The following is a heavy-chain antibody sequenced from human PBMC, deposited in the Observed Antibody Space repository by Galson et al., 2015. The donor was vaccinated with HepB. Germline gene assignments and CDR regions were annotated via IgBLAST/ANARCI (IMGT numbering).Heavy chain of an antibody. CDR2: IWYDGSNK. V-gene: IGHV3-33*08. D-gene: IGHD3-22*01. CDR3: ARDLVDSSGPSDY. Sequence: SLRLSCAASGFTFSSYGMHWVRQAPGKGLEWVAVIWYDGSNKYYADSVKGRFTISRDNSKNTLYLQMNSLRAEDTAVYYCARDLVDSSGPSDYWGQGTLVTVSS. CDR1: GFTFSSYG. J-gene: IGHJ4*02.